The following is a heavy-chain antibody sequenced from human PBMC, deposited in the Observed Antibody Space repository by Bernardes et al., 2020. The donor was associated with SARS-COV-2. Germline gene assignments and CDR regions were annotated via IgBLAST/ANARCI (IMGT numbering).Heavy chain of an antibody. J-gene: IGHJ4*02. CDR3: ALRYGGLSGFDY. Sequence: GGSLRLSCAASGFTFSSYSMNWVRQAPGKGLEWVSSISTSSSYISYADSVKGRFTISRDNAKNSLYLQMNSLRAEDTAVYYCALRYGGLSGFDYWGQGTLVTVSS. CDR1: GFTFSSYS. D-gene: IGHD4-17*01. CDR2: ISTSSSYI. V-gene: IGHV3-21*01.